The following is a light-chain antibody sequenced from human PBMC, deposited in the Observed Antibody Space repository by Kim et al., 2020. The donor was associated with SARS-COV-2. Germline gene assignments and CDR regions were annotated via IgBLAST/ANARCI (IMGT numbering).Light chain of an antibody. CDR1: SSDVGGYNY. CDR2: DVI. CDR3: SSYTSSSTV. J-gene: IGLJ3*02. Sequence: QSALTQPASVSGSPGQSITISCTGTSSDVGGYNYVSWYQQHPGKAPKLMIYDVIKRPSGVSNRFSGSKSGNTASLTISGLQAEDEADYYCSSYTSSSTVFGGGTQLTVL. V-gene: IGLV2-14*01.